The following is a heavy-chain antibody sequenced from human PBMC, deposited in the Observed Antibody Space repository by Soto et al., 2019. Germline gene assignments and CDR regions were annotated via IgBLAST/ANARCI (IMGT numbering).Heavy chain of an antibody. Sequence: SETLSLTCSVSGDSISTVDYFWAWIRQPPGQALEYIGYIYKSTTTYYNPSFESRVAISLDTSKSQFSLNVTSVTAADTAVYFCARGRYCLTGRCFPNWFDSWGQGTLVTV. J-gene: IGHJ5*01. CDR2: IYKSTTT. CDR1: GDSISTVDYF. V-gene: IGHV4-30-4*01. CDR3: ARGRYCLTGRCFPNWFDS. D-gene: IGHD2-15*01.